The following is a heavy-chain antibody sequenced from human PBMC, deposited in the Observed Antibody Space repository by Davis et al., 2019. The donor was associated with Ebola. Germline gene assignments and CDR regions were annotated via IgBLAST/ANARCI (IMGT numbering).Heavy chain of an antibody. V-gene: IGHV5-51*01. D-gene: IGHD3-22*01. J-gene: IGHJ2*01. CDR1: GYSFTTYW. CDR3: ARLDSTGYYYLSRYFDL. Sequence: GGSLRLSCKGSGYSFTTYWIAWVRQTPAKGLEWMGIIYPGDSDTRYSPSFEGQVTISVDRSISTAYLQWSSLKASDIAMYYCARLDSTGYYYLSRYFDLWGRGTLVTVSS. CDR2: IYPGDSDT.